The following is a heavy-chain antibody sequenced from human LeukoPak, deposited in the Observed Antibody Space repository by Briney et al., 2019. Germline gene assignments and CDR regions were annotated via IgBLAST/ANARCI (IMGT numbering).Heavy chain of an antibody. CDR3: ARILYSGLGAYIDF. CDR2: VGSDGST. CDR1: GFTFSNYA. V-gene: IGHV3-23*01. D-gene: IGHD3-16*01. Sequence: GGSLRLSCATSGFTFSNYAMRWVRQAPGKGLQWVSTVGSDGSTYYADSVKGRFTVSRDNSKNTLYLQMNGLRAEDTALYYCARILYSGLGAYIDFWGQGTLVTVSS. J-gene: IGHJ4*02.